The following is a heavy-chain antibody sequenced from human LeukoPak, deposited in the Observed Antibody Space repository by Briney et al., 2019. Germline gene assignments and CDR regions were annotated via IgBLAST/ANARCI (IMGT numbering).Heavy chain of an antibody. V-gene: IGHV1-24*01. CDR1: GYTLTELS. CDR2: FDPEDGET. CDR3: ATRSYYDSSGSGGAFDI. Sequence: ASVKVSCKVSGYTLTELSMHWARQAPGKGLEWMGGFDPEDGETIYAQKFQGRVTMTEDTSTDTAYMELSSLRSEDTAVYYCATRSYYDSSGSGGAFDIWGQGTMVTVSS. J-gene: IGHJ3*02. D-gene: IGHD3-22*01.